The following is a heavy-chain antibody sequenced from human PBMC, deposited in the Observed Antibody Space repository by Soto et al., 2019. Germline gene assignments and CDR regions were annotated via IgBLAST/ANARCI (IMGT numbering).Heavy chain of an antibody. CDR1: GFTFSSYA. CDR3: ARGVRGYSGYGDY. J-gene: IGHJ4*02. D-gene: IGHD5-12*01. CDR2: ISYDGSNK. V-gene: IGHV3-30-3*01. Sequence: QVQLVESGGGVVQPGRSLRLSCAASGFTFSSYAMHGVRQAPGKGLEWVAVISYDGSNKYYADSVKGRFTISRDNSKNTLYRQMNSLRAEDTAVYYCARGVRGYSGYGDYWGQGTLVTVSS.